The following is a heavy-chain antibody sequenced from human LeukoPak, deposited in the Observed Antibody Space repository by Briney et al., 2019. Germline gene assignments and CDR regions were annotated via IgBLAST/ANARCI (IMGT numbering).Heavy chain of an antibody. J-gene: IGHJ4*02. V-gene: IGHV1-8*01. Sequence: ASVKVSCKASGYSFTAYDINWVRQATGQGLEWIGYINPNTGLTEYAQKFQGRVSLTRDTSITTAYMELNTLTSEDTAVYYCARAGGYCGRISCPYYFDYWGQGSLVAVSS. CDR3: ARAGGYCGRISCPYYFDY. CDR1: GYSFTAYD. CDR2: INPNTGLT. D-gene: IGHD2-15*01.